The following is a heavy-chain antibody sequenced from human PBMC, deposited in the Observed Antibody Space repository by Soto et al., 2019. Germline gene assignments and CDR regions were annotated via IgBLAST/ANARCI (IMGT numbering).Heavy chain of an antibody. Sequence: SETLSLTCTVPGGSVNIGTYYWSWIRQPPGKGLEWIGFIHYSGSTNYNPSLKGRVTISVDASKSQFYLKLRSVTAADTAVYYCARGMAEEQIFYYFDYWGQGALVTVSS. CDR1: GGSVNIGTYY. V-gene: IGHV4-61*01. D-gene: IGHD3-9*01. J-gene: IGHJ4*02. CDR3: ARGMAEEQIFYYFDY. CDR2: IHYSGST.